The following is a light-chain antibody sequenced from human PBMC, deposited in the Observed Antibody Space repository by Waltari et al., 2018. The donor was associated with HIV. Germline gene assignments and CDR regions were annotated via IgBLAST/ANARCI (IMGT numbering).Light chain of an antibody. CDR3: ATWDSSLSAVV. CDR1: RSNIGNNF. V-gene: IGLV1-51*02. Sequence: QSVLTQPPSVSAAPGQKVTISCSGSRSNIGNNFVSWYQQPPGTAPKHPIDEKYRRPSGTPDRFSGSKSGTSATLGITGLQTGDEADYYCATWDSSLSAVVFGGGTKLSVL. J-gene: IGLJ3*02. CDR2: EKY.